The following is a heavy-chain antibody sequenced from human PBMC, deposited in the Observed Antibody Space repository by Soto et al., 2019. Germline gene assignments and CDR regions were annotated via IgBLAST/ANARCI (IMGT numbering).Heavy chain of an antibody. D-gene: IGHD3-22*01. V-gene: IGHV4-30-4*01. CDR2: IYYSGST. J-gene: IGHJ4*02. CDR3: ARINDSSGYSYRRLDY. Sequence: PSETLSLTCTVSGGSISSGDYYWSWIRQPPGKGLEWIGYIYYSGSTYYNPSLKSRVTISVDTSKNQFSLKLSSVTAADTAVYYXARINDSSGYSYRRLDYWGQGTLVTVSS. CDR1: GGSISSGDYY.